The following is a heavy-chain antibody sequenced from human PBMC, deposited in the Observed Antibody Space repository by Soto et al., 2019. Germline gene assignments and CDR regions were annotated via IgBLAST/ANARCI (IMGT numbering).Heavy chain of an antibody. CDR2: IYSGGYT. CDR3: AREAIIVIAAPEDYFDY. J-gene: IGHJ4*02. Sequence: EVQLVESGGDLVQRGGSLRLSCAASGFDVSNTDMSWVRQAPGKGLEWVSVIYSGGYTNYADSVKGRFIVSRDSPNNTLYLQRGRLIAEDTAVYYCAREAIIVIAAPEDYFDYWVQGTLVTVSS. CDR1: GFDVSNTD. V-gene: IGHV3-66*01. D-gene: IGHD3-22*01.